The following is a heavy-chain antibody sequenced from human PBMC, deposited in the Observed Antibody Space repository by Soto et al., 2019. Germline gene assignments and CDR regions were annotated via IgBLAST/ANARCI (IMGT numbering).Heavy chain of an antibody. CDR1: GGSISSSY. J-gene: IGHJ3*02. V-gene: IGHV4-59*01. Sequence: SETLSLTCTVSGGSISSSYWSWIRQSPGKGLEWIGYIYYSGSTYYNPSLESRVTISVDTSKNQFSLKLSSVTAADTAVFYCARTKGQWLDYSFDIWGQGTMVTVSS. D-gene: IGHD6-19*01. CDR2: IYYSGST. CDR3: ARTKGQWLDYSFDI.